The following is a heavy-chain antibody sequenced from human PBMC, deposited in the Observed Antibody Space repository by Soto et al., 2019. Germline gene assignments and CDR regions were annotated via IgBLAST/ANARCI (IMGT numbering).Heavy chain of an antibody. Sequence: EVQLVESGGGLVQPGGSLRLSCAASGFTVSSNYMSWVRQATRKGLEWVSVIYSGGSTYYADSVKGRFTISRDNSKNTLYLQMNSLRAAVTAVYYSAREDGYRGGDAFDIWGQVTMVTVSS. J-gene: IGHJ3*02. CDR2: IYSGGST. D-gene: IGHD5-12*01. CDR3: AREDGYRGGDAFDI. V-gene: IGHV3-66*01. CDR1: GFTVSSNY.